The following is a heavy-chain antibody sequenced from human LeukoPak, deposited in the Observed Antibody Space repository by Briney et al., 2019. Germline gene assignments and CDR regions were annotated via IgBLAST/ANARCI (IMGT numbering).Heavy chain of an antibody. CDR1: GFTLSSYS. CDR2: ISSSSSTI. D-gene: IGHD5-24*01. Sequence: PGGSLRLSRAASGFTLSSYSMNWVRQAPGKGLEWVSYISSSSSTIYYAESVKGRFTISRDNAKNSLYLQMNSLRDEDTAVYYCARQRDDGYNYRYFDSWGQGTLVTVSS. V-gene: IGHV3-48*02. J-gene: IGHJ4*02. CDR3: ARQRDDGYNYRYFDS.